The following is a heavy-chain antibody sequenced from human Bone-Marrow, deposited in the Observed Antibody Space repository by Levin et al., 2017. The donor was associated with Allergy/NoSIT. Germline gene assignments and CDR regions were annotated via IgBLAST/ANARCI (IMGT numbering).Heavy chain of an antibody. CDR1: GFTFSSSA. CDR3: AKEGLAVAGYYFDS. D-gene: IGHD6-19*01. V-gene: IGHV3-23*01. CDR2: ISGSGTIT. Sequence: LSLTCAASGFTFSSSAMSWVRQAPGKGLEWVSSISGSGTITHYAESVKGRFTISRDISKNMLHLQMNSRRAEDTAIYFCAKEGLAVAGYYFDSWGQGTLVTVSS. J-gene: IGHJ4*02.